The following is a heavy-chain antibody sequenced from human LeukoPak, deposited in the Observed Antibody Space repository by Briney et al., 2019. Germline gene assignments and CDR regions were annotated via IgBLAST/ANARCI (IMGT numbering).Heavy chain of an antibody. CDR2: ISDDSNYI. Sequence: GGSLRLSCAASGFTFSRYSMSWVRQAPGKGLEWISAISDDSNYIYYADSVKGRFTISRDNAKNSLYLQMNSLRAEDTAVYYCARDSKRQNAFDIWGQGTMVTVSS. CDR3: ARDSKRQNAFDI. J-gene: IGHJ3*02. D-gene: IGHD1-1*01. CDR1: GFTFSRYS. V-gene: IGHV3-21*01.